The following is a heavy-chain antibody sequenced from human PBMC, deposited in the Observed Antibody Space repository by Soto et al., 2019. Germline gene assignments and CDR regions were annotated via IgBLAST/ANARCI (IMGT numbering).Heavy chain of an antibody. CDR2: INHRGST. J-gene: IGHJ5*02. CDR3: ARAGWSWNWFDP. CDR1: GGSFSGYY. Sequence: QVQLQQWGAGLLKPSETLSLTCAVYGGSFSGYYWSWIRQPPGKGLAWIGEINHRGSTNYNSSHKTRVTISVETSKNQFSLKLSSVTAADTAVYYCARAGWSWNWFDPWGQGTLGTVSS. D-gene: IGHD3-10*01. V-gene: IGHV4-34*01.